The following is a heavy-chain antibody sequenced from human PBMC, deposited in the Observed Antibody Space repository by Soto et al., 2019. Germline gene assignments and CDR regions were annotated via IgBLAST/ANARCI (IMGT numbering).Heavy chain of an antibody. CDR2: ISAYNGNT. D-gene: IGHD3-9*01. J-gene: IGHJ5*02. Sequence: ASVKVSCKASGYTFTSYGISWVRQAPGQGLEWMGWISAYNGNTNYAQKLRGRVTMTTDTSTSTAYMELRSLRSDDTAVYYCARDTPYYDILTGYPWFDPWGQGTLVTVSS. V-gene: IGHV1-18*04. CDR3: ARDTPYYDILTGYPWFDP. CDR1: GYTFTSYG.